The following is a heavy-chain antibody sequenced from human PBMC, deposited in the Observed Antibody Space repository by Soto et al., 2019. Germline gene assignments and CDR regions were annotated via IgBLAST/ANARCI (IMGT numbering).Heavy chain of an antibody. CDR2: IYHSGST. CDR3: ARGGELYYDYIWGSYRFYYFDY. CDR1: SGSISSSNW. D-gene: IGHD3-16*02. V-gene: IGHV4-4*02. Sequence: QVQLQESGPGLVKPSGTLSLTCAVSSGSISSSNWWSWVRQPPGKGLEWIGEIYHSGSTNYNPSLKSRVTISVDKSKNQCSLKLSSVAAADTAVYYCARGGELYYDYIWGSYRFYYFDYWGQGTLVTVSS. J-gene: IGHJ4*02.